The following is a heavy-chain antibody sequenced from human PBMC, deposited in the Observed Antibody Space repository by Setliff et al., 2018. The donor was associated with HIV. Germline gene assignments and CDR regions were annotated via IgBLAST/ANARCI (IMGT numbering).Heavy chain of an antibody. Sequence: KPSETLSLTCTVSGGSTDSGSYYWAWIRQPPGKGLEWIGGMYYTGSTYYNPSLKSRVTISIDTSKNQFSLKLNSVTAADTAMYYCARDGGSSGWYFVLGYPDYWGPGTLVTVSS. V-gene: IGHV4-39*02. D-gene: IGHD6-19*01. CDR1: GGSTDSGSYY. CDR2: MYYTGST. J-gene: IGHJ4*02. CDR3: ARDGGSSGWYFVLGYPDY.